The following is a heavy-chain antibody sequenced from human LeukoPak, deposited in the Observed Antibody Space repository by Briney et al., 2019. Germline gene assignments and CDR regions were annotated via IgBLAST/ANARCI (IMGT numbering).Heavy chain of an antibody. J-gene: IGHJ1*01. CDR3: ARDAVAARGEFDV. D-gene: IGHD6-6*01. V-gene: IGHV3-7*03. Sequence: GSLRLSCAASGFTFSVYWMSWVRQGPGKGLEWVANIKQDGSEKYYVDSLKGRFAISRDNAKNTLYLQMNSLTADDTAVYYCARDAVAARGEFDVWGQGTLVTVSS. CDR1: GFTFSVYW. CDR2: IKQDGSEK.